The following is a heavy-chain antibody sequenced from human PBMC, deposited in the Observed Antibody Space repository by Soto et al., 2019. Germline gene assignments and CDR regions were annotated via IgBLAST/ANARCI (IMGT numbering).Heavy chain of an antibody. D-gene: IGHD1-26*01. CDR1: GYTFTVYY. V-gene: IGHV1-2*02. Sequence: ASVKVSCKASGYTFTVYYMHWVRQAPGQGLEWMGWINPKSGGTMYPQKFQGRVTMTWDTSISTAYMALTRLRSDGTAVYYCARDLAKGGGSAGFDYWAREPWSPSPQ. CDR3: ARDLAKGGGSAGFDY. CDR2: INPKSGGT. J-gene: IGHJ4*02.